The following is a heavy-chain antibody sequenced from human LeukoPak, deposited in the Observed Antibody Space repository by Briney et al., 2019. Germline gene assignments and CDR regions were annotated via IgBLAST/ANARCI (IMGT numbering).Heavy chain of an antibody. CDR3: ARGRYQLLDALDI. V-gene: IGHV4-59*01. CDR2: IYYSGST. Sequence: SETLSLTCTVSGGSISSYYWSWIRQPPGKGLEWIGYIYYSGSTNYNPSLKSRVTISVDTSKNQFSLKLSSVTAADTAVYYCARGRYQLLDALDIWGQGTMVTVSS. D-gene: IGHD2-2*01. CDR1: GGSISSYY. J-gene: IGHJ3*02.